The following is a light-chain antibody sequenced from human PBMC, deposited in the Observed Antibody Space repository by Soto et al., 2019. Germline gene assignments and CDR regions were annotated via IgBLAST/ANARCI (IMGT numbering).Light chain of an antibody. CDR3: QSYDSSLSGVVL. Sequence: QPVLTQPPSVSGARGQRVTISCTGSSSNIGAGYDVHWYQQLPGTAPKLLIYGNSNRPSGVPDRFSGSKSGTSASLAITGLQDEDEADYYCQSYDSSLSGVVLFGGGTKLTVL. V-gene: IGLV1-40*01. CDR2: GNS. J-gene: IGLJ2*01. CDR1: SSNIGAGYD.